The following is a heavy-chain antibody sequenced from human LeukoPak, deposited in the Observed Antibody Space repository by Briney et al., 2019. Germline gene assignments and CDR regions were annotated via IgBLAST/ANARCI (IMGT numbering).Heavy chain of an antibody. Sequence: SETLSLTCGVDGGSFSGYYWNWIRQPPGKGLEWIGEINHSGSTNYNPSLKSRVTISVDTSKNQFSLKLSSVTAADTAVYYCARVSRRVRTGYYYYMDVWGKGTTVTVSS. V-gene: IGHV4-34*01. CDR2: INHSGST. D-gene: IGHD3-10*01. J-gene: IGHJ6*03. CDR1: GGSFSGYY. CDR3: ARVSRRVRTGYYYYMDV.